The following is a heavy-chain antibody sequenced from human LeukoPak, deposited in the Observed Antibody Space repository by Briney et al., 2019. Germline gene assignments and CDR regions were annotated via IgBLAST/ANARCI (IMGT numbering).Heavy chain of an antibody. J-gene: IGHJ3*02. CDR3: ARDRIPDSSSWFRYDDFDI. CDR1: GFTFSSYS. Sequence: PGGSLRLSCAASGFTFSSYSMNWVRQAPGKGLEWVSSISSSSSYIYYADSVKGRFTISRDNAKNSLYLQMNSLRAEDTAVYYCARDRIPDSSSWFRYDDFDIWGQCSMVTVSS. V-gene: IGHV3-21*01. CDR2: ISSSSSYI. D-gene: IGHD6-13*01.